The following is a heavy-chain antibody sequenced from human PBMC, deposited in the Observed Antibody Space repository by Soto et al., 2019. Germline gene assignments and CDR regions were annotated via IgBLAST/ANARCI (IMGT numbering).Heavy chain of an antibody. CDR1: GGTFSSYA. CDR2: IIPIFGTA. D-gene: IGHD1-26*01. J-gene: IGHJ3*02. V-gene: IGHV1-69*13. CDR3: ARHYSGSSEDRAFNI. Sequence: SVKVSCNASGGTFSSYAISWVRQAPGQGLEWMGGIIPIFGTANYAQKSQGRVTITADESTSTAYMELSSLRSEDTAVYYCARHYSGSSEDRAFNIWGQGTMVTVSS.